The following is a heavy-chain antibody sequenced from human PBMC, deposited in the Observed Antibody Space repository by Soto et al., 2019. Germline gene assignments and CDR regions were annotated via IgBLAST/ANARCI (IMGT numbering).Heavy chain of an antibody. CDR2: INHSGST. J-gene: IGHJ6*03. V-gene: IGHV4-34*01. D-gene: IGHD3-3*01. Sequence: PSETLSLTCAVYGGSFSCYYWSWIRQPPGKGLEWIGEINHSGSTNYNPSLKSRVTISVDTSKNQFSPKLSSVTAADTAVYYCARGTRITIFGVVTSKYYYYYYMDVWGKGTTVTVSS. CDR3: ARGTRITIFGVVTSKYYYYYYMDV. CDR1: GGSFSCYY.